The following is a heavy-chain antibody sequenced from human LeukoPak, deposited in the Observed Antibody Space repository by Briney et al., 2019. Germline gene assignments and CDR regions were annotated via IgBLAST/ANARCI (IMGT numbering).Heavy chain of an antibody. D-gene: IGHD1-26*01. Sequence: SETLSLTCTVSGGSISSYYWSWIRQPPGKGLEWIGYIYYSGSTNYNPSLKSRVTISVDTSKNQFSLKLGSVTAADTAVYYCARDRRGVREGVNWFDPWGQGTLVTVSS. V-gene: IGHV4-59*12. CDR1: GGSISSYY. CDR2: IYYSGST. CDR3: ARDRRGVREGVNWFDP. J-gene: IGHJ5*02.